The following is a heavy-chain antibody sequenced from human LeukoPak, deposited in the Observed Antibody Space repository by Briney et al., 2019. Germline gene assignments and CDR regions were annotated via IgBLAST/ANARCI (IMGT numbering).Heavy chain of an antibody. Sequence: PSETLSLTCTVSGGSISSYYWSWIRQPPGKGLEWIGYIYYSGSTYYNPSLKSRVTISAETSKNQFSLRLNSVTAADTAMYYCARWIPSGSSFDYWGQGNLVTVSS. V-gene: IGHV4-59*01. J-gene: IGHJ4*02. D-gene: IGHD2-15*01. CDR1: GGSISSYY. CDR2: IYYSGST. CDR3: ARWIPSGSSFDY.